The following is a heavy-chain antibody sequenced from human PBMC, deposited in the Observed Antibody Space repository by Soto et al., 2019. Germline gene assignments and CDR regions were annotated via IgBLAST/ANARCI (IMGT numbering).Heavy chain of an antibody. Sequence: EVQLVESGGGLVKPGGSLRLSCAASGFSFSSFTMNWVRQAPGKVLEWVSSIDTSSTYMYYADSVTGRFTISRDNAKKSVYLQMNSLRAEDTAVYYCARETGSYNWNDGLMDVWGHGTTVTVSS. CDR3: ARETGSYNWNDGLMDV. V-gene: IGHV3-21*01. D-gene: IGHD1-20*01. J-gene: IGHJ6*02. CDR2: IDTSSTYM. CDR1: GFSFSSFT.